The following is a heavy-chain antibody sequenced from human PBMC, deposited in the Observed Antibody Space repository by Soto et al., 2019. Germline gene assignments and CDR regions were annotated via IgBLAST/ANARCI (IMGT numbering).Heavy chain of an antibody. CDR2: INHSGST. V-gene: IGHV4-34*01. J-gene: IGHJ4*02. CDR3: ARLVNWNSFDY. CDR1: GGSFSGYS. D-gene: IGHD1-1*01. Sequence: QVHLQQWGAGLLKPSETLSLTCAVYGGSFSGYSWSWIRQPPGKGLEWIGKINHSGSTNYNPSLKSRVTISVDTSKNQFSLKLSSVTAADTAVYYCARLVNWNSFDYWGQGSLVTVSS.